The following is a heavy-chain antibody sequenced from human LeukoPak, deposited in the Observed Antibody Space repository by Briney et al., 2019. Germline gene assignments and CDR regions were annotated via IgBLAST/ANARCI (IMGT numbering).Heavy chain of an antibody. CDR1: GGSINSSSYY. V-gene: IGHV4-39*07. CDR2: IFYSGNT. D-gene: IGHD5-24*01. CDR3: ARGEMGNDAFDI. J-gene: IGHJ3*02. Sequence: SETLSLTCTVSGGSINSSSYYWGWIRQPPGKGLEWIGSIFYSGNTYDNPSLKSRVTISVDTSKNQFSLKLTSVTAADTAVYFCARGEMGNDAFDIWGQGTMVTVSS.